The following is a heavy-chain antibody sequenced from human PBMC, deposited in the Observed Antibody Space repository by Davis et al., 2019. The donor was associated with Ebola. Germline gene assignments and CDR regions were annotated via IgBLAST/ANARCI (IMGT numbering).Heavy chain of an antibody. CDR3: ARHGGITGTQRAFDI. J-gene: IGHJ3*02. CDR2: IYYSGST. Sequence: MPSETLSLTCTVSGGSISSSSYYWGWIRQPPGKGLAWIGSIYYSGSTYYNPSLKSRVTISVDTSKNQFSLKLSSVTAADTAVYYCARHGGITGTQRAFDIWGQGTMVTVSS. D-gene: IGHD1-20*01. V-gene: IGHV4-39*01. CDR1: GGSISSSSYY.